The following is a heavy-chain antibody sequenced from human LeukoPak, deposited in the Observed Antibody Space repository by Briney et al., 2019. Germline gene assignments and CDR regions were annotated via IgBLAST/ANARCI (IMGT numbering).Heavy chain of an antibody. CDR3: ARGMQDRQLLVPPDY. CDR2: LSFDGSNK. J-gene: IGHJ4*02. Sequence: GGSLRLSCAASGFTFSGYTMHWVRQAPGKGLEWVAVLSFDGSNKYYADSVKGRFSISRDNSKNTLYQQMNSLRVEDTAVYYCARGMQDRQLLVPPDYWGQGTLVTVSS. V-gene: IGHV3-30*04. D-gene: IGHD5-18*01. CDR1: GFTFSGYT.